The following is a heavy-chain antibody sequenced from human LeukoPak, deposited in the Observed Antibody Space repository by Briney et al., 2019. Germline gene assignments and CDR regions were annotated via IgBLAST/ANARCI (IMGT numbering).Heavy chain of an antibody. CDR1: GGSFSGYY. V-gene: IGHV4-34*01. Sequence: PSETLSLTCAVYGGSFSGYYWSWIRQPPGKGLEWIGEINHSGRTNYNPSLKSRVTISVDTSKNQFSLKLSSVTAADTAVYYCARVRVWGSGSYYYDYWGQGTLVTVSS. J-gene: IGHJ4*02. CDR3: ARVRVWGSGSYYYDY. D-gene: IGHD3-10*01. CDR2: INHSGRT.